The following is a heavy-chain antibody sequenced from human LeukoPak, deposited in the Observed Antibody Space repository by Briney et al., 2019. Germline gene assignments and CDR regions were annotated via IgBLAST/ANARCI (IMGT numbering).Heavy chain of an antibody. J-gene: IGHJ4*02. V-gene: IGHV3-21*01. D-gene: IGHD4-17*01. CDR2: ISSSSSYI. CDR3: AREASFDYGDYGLVDY. CDR1: GFTFRSYS. Sequence: PGGSLRLSCAASGFTFRSYSMNSVRHAPRKGLEWVSSISSSSSYIYYADSVKGRFTISRDNAKNSLYLQMNSLRAEDTAVYYCAREASFDYGDYGLVDYWGQGTLVTVSS.